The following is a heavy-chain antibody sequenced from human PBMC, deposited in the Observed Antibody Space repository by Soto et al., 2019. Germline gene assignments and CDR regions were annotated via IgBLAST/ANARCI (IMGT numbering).Heavy chain of an antibody. J-gene: IGHJ4*02. CDR3: AKSTQDGITMIVVVNKGYFDY. CDR1: GFTFSSYA. Sequence: PGGSLRLSCAASGFTFSSYAMSWVRQAPGKGLEWVSAISGSGGSTYYADSVKGRFTISRDNSKNTLYLQMNSLRAEDTAVYYCAKSTQDGITMIVVVNKGYFDYWGQGTLVTVSS. D-gene: IGHD3-22*01. V-gene: IGHV3-23*01. CDR2: ISGSGGST.